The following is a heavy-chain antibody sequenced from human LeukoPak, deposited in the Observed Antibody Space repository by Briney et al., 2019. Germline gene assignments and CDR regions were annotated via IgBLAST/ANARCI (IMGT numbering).Heavy chain of an antibody. Sequence: ASVKVSCKASGYTFTSYDINWVRQATGQGLGWMGWMNPNSGNTGYAQKFQGRVTMTRNTSISTAYMELSSLRSEGTAVYYCARSLMSSSCPDYWGQGTLVTVSS. CDR1: GYTFTSYD. V-gene: IGHV1-8*01. J-gene: IGHJ4*02. CDR2: MNPNSGNT. D-gene: IGHD6-13*01. CDR3: ARSLMSSSCPDY.